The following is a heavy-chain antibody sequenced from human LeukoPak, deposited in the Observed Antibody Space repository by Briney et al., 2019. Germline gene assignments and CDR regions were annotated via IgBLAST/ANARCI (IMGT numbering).Heavy chain of an antibody. CDR2: IYHSGST. V-gene: IGHV4-30-2*01. J-gene: IGHJ5*02. Sequence: SETLSLTCAVSGGSISSGGYSWSWIRQPPGKGLEWIGYIYHSGSTYYNPSLKSRVTISVDRSKNQFSLKLSSVTAADTAVYYCASWAPGGYAWFDPWGQGTLVTVSS. CDR3: ASWAPGGYAWFDP. D-gene: IGHD2-15*01. CDR1: GGSISSGGYS.